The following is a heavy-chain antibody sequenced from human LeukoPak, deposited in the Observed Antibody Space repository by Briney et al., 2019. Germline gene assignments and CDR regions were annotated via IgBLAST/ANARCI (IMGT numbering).Heavy chain of an antibody. CDR3: ARDAGYYDFWSGYYTGKLFYYYYGMDV. Sequence: ASVKVSCKASGYTFTGYYMHWVRQAPGQGLEWMGWINPNSGGTNYAQKFQGWVTMTRNTSISTAYMELSSLRSEDTAVYYCARDAGYYDFWSGYYTGKLFYYYYGMDVWGQGTTVTVSS. CDR2: INPNSGGT. CDR1: GYTFTGYY. V-gene: IGHV1-2*04. D-gene: IGHD3-3*01. J-gene: IGHJ6*02.